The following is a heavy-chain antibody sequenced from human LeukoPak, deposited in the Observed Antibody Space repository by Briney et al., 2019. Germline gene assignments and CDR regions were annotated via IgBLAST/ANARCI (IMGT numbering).Heavy chain of an antibody. V-gene: IGHV3-64*04. CDR2: INNSGGKT. CDR1: GFTFSGYA. J-gene: IGHJ4*02. Sequence: GGSLRLSCSASGFTFSGYAMHWVRQAPGKGLEYVSGINNSGGKTQYAASVTGRLTISRDNSKNTLYLQINTLRAEDTAVYYCANRPLDYWGQGTLVTVSS. CDR3: ANRPLDY.